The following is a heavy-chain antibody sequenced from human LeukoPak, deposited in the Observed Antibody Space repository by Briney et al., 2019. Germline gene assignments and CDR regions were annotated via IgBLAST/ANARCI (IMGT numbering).Heavy chain of an antibody. CDR2: IYYSGST. V-gene: IGHV4-39*01. CDR3: ARQMYYDFWSGYYNWFDP. Sequence: SETLSLTCTVSGGSISSSSYYWGWIRQPPGKGLEWIGSIYYSGSTYYNPSLKSRVTISVDASKNQFSLKLSSVTAADTAVYYCARQMYYDFWSGYYNWFDPWGQGTLVTVSS. D-gene: IGHD3-3*01. CDR1: GGSISSSSYY. J-gene: IGHJ5*02.